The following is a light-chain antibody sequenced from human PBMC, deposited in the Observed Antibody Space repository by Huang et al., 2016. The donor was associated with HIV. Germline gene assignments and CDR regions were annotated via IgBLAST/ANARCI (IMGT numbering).Light chain of an antibody. CDR2: AAS. V-gene: IGKV1-39*01. J-gene: IGKJ1*01. CDR3: QQSYSTPRT. CDR1: QSISTY. Sequence: TQSPSSLSASVGDRVTITCRASQSISTYLNWYQQKPGKVPKLLIYAASSLQSGVPSRFSGSGSGTEFSLTISSLQPEDFATYHCQQSYSTPRTFGQGTKVEIK.